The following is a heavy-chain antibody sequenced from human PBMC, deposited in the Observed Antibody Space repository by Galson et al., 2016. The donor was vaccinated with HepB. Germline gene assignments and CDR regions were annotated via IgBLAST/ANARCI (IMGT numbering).Heavy chain of an antibody. V-gene: IGHV3-11*05. D-gene: IGHD2-21*01. CDR1: GFLFSDYY. Sequence: SLRLSCAASGFLFSDYYMSWVRQVPGEGLQWISDISGSGSYTRYTDALQGRFPVSRDNVKKSLYLQITSLRSEDTAVYYCARDFVVGDYGPGGGDVWGQGTTVIVSS. CDR3: ARDFVVGDYGPGGGDV. J-gene: IGHJ6*02. CDR2: ISGSGSYT.